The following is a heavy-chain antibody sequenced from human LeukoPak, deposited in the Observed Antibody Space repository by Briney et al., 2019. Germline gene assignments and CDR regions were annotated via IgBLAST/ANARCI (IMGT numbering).Heavy chain of an antibody. Sequence: GASVKVSCKASGFTVTGYYMHWVRQAPGQGLEWMGWINPNSGGTSYAQKFQSRVTMTRGTSINTVYMELSSLRSDDTAVYYCARVLGTIHWFDPWGQGTLVTVSS. CDR1: GFTVTGYY. J-gene: IGHJ5*02. D-gene: IGHD3-3*01. CDR2: INPNSGGT. CDR3: ARVLGTIHWFDP. V-gene: IGHV1-2*02.